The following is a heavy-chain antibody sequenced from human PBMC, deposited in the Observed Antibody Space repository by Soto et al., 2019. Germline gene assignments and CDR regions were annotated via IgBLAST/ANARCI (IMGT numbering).Heavy chain of an antibody. CDR2: ISGSGKRT. J-gene: IGHJ6*02. Sequence: GGSLRLSCAASGFSFSSYAMIWVRQAPGKGLEWVSGISGSGKRTYYADSGKGRFTISRDNSKNTHYLQMNSLRAEDTAVYYCAKMRGQQLVYYGMDVWGQGTTVTVSS. V-gene: IGHV3-23*01. D-gene: IGHD6-13*01. CDR1: GFSFSSYA. CDR3: AKMRGQQLVYYGMDV.